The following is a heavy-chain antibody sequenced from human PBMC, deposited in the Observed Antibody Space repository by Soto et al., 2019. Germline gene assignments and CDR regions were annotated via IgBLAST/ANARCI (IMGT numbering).Heavy chain of an antibody. CDR1: GVSISYYY. Sequence: SETLSLTCSVSGVSISYYYWNWIRQPPGKGREWIGHIYYTGITSYNRSLNSRVTITVDMSKNQISLKLGSVTAADTAVSYCASLPASQYYHGVDVWGQGIRVTVSS. CDR3: ASLPASQYYHGVDV. V-gene: IGHV4-59*01. J-gene: IGHJ6*02. CDR2: IYYTGIT. D-gene: IGHD2-2*01.